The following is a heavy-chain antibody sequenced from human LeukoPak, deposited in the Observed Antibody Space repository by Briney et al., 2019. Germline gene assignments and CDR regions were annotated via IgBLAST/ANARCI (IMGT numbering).Heavy chain of an antibody. J-gene: IGHJ5*02. D-gene: IGHD6-6*01. CDR2: INHSGST. Sequence: SETLSLTCAVYGGSFSGYCWSWIRQPPGKGLEWIGEINHSGSTNYNPSLKSRVTISVDTSKNQFSLKLSSVTAADTAVYYCASEPRARGGIAARRGVWFDPWGQGTLVTVSS. CDR3: ASEPRARGGIAARRGVWFDP. CDR1: GGSFSGYC. V-gene: IGHV4-34*01.